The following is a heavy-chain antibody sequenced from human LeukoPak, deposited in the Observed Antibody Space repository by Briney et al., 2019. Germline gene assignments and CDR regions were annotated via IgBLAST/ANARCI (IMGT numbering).Heavy chain of an antibody. Sequence: PSETLSLTCSVSGGHIDSVYWNWIRQPPGKGLEWIGYIGNSGSTKYNPSLQSRITMSRDTSKKQFSLKLTSVTAADTAMYYCASGAGWLIDYWGQGTLVSVSS. CDR1: GGHIDSVY. CDR3: ASGAGWLIDY. CDR2: IGNSGST. J-gene: IGHJ4*02. V-gene: IGHV4-4*08. D-gene: IGHD6-19*01.